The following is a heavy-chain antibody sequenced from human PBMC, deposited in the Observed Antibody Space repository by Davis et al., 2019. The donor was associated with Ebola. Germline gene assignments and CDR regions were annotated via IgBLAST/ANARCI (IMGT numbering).Heavy chain of an antibody. Sequence: PGGSLRLSCAASGFTFSRSPMHWVRQAPGKGLEWVAVISKDGGNTFYSDSVKGRFTISRDNSKNTLYLQMNSLRAEDTAVYYCARVGHSGSPLSPRGYFDYWGQGTLVTVSS. CDR3: ARVGHSGSPLSPRGYFDY. CDR1: GFTFSRSP. V-gene: IGHV3-30-3*01. D-gene: IGHD1-26*01. J-gene: IGHJ4*02. CDR2: ISKDGGNT.